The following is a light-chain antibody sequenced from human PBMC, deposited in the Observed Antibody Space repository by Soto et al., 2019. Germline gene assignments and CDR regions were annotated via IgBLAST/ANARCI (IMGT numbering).Light chain of an antibody. CDR3: QQYDSYSPT. CDR1: QSVNSW. CDR2: DAS. V-gene: IGKV1-5*01. Sequence: DIQMTQSPSTLSASVGDRVTITCRASQSVNSWLAWYQQKPGKAPNLLIYDASSLKSGVPSRFSGSGSGTEFTLTISSLQPDDIATYYCQQYDSYSPTCGQGTKVEIK. J-gene: IGKJ1*01.